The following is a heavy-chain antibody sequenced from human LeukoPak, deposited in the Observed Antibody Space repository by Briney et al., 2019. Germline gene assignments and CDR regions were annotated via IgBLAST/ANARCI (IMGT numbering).Heavy chain of an antibody. CDR3: ARVRGYFPRRFAFDI. D-gene: IGHD2-21*01. CDR2: IYHSGST. Sequence: SQTLSLTCAVSGGSISSGGYSWSWIRQPPGKGLEWIGYIYHSGSTYYNPSLKSRVTISVDRSKNQFSLKLSSVTAADTAVYYCARVRGYFPRRFAFDIWGQGTMVTVSS. V-gene: IGHV4-30-2*01. CDR1: GGSISSGGYS. J-gene: IGHJ3*02.